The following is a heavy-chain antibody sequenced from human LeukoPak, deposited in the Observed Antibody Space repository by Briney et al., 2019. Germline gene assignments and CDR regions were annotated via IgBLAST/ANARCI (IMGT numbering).Heavy chain of an antibody. V-gene: IGHV3-21*01. D-gene: IGHD2-15*01. J-gene: IGHJ3*02. CDR3: ARGYCSGGSCYSGDAFDI. Sequence: SVKGRFTISRDNAKNSLYLQMNSLRAEDTAVYYSARGYCSGGSCYSGDAFDIWGQGTMLTVSS.